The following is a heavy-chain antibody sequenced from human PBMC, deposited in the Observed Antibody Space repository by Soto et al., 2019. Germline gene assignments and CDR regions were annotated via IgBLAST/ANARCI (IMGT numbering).Heavy chain of an antibody. Sequence: EVQLVESGGGLVQPGGSLRLSCVGSGFTFTTYCLHWVRQAPGKGLEYLSAISNDGVHTYYANSVKDRFTISRDNSKDMVYLQLGSLRPDDMAVYYCASGHLPWDYHSYGMDVWGRGTTVTGSS. V-gene: IGHV3-64*01. J-gene: IGHJ6*02. CDR1: GFTFTTYC. CDR2: ISNDGVHT. D-gene: IGHD3-3*02. CDR3: ASGHLPWDYHSYGMDV.